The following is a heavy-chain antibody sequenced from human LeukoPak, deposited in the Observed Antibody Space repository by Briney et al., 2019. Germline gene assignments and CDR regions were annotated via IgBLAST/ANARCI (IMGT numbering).Heavy chain of an antibody. CDR2: IYWDDDK. CDR1: GFSFTTSGVG. J-gene: IGHJ3*02. Sequence: SGPTLVKPTQTLTLTCSFSGFSFTTSGVGVGWIRQPPGKALEWLALIYWDDDKRYSPSLKSRPSITKDTSKNQVVLTMTNMDPVDTATYYCAHSEDTALVHDAFDIWGQGTMVTVSS. D-gene: IGHD5-18*01. CDR3: AHSEDTALVHDAFDI. V-gene: IGHV2-5*02.